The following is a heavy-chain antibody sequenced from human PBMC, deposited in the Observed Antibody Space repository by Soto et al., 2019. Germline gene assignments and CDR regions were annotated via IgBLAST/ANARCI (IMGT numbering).Heavy chain of an antibody. Sequence: PGGSLRLSCAGSGFSFNNYAMNWVRLAPGKGLEWVSSISGGGTGTYSADAVRGRFTISSDKSRNTVYLQMSSLRAEDTAVYYCAKGHYYDNVGNWVANQAFDSWGQGSLVTVSS. CDR3: AKGHYYDNVGNWVANQAFDS. J-gene: IGHJ4*02. V-gene: IGHV3-23*01. CDR2: ISGGGTGT. D-gene: IGHD3-22*01. CDR1: GFSFNNYA.